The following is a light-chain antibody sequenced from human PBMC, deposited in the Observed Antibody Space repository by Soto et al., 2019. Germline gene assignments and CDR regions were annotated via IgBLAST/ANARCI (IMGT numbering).Light chain of an antibody. V-gene: IGLV8-61*01. CDR3: VLYMCSGISV. CDR2: NTN. CDR1: SGSVSTSYY. J-gene: IGLJ3*02. Sequence: QTVVTQEPSLSVSPGGTVTLTCGLSSGSVSTSYYPSWYQQTPGQAPRTLIYNTNTRSSGVPGRFSGSILGNKAALTIAGAQSDDESDYYCVLYMCSGISVFGGGTKLTVL.